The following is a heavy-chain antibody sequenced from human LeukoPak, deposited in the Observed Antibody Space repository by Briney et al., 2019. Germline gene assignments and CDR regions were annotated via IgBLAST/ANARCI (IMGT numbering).Heavy chain of an antibody. CDR2: IGHDGDNK. J-gene: IGHJ4*02. CDR1: GFXFRSYG. V-gene: IGHV3-30*18. Sequence: GGSLRLSCAASGFXFRSYGIHWVRQAPGKGLEWVAVIGHDGDNKYYADSVRGRFTISRDNSKSTLFLQMNSLRAEDTAVYYCAKIHYYESSGYLEYWGQGTLVTVSS. D-gene: IGHD3-22*01. CDR3: AKIHYYESSGYLEY.